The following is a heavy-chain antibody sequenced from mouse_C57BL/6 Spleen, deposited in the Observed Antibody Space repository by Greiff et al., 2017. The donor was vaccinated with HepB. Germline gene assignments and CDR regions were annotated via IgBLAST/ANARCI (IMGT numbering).Heavy chain of an antibody. CDR3: TRSYYYAKGYFDV. J-gene: IGHJ1*03. D-gene: IGHD1-1*01. V-gene: IGHV1-15*01. CDR2: IYPETGGT. Sequence: QVQLQQSGAELVRPGASVTLSCKASGYTFTDYEMHWVKQTPGHGLEWIGAIYPETGGTAYNQKFKGKAILTADKSSSTAYMELRSLTSEDSAVYYCTRSYYYAKGYFDVWGTGTTVTVSS. CDR1: GYTFTDYE.